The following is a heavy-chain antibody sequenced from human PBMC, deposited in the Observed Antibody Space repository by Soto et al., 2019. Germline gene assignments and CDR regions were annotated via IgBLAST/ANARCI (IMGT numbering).Heavy chain of an antibody. D-gene: IGHD1-1*01. CDR3: AARIAHKEPSSSRPTSPWFDP. CDR1: GYTFTSNY. Sequence: ASVKVSCKAPGYTFTSNYMHWVQQAPGQGLEWMGIINPSGGSTSYAQKFQGRVTVTRDTSTSTVYMELSSLRSEDTAVYYCAARIAHKEPSSSRPTSPWFDPWGQGTLVTVSS. CDR2: INPSGGST. V-gene: IGHV1-46*01. J-gene: IGHJ5*02.